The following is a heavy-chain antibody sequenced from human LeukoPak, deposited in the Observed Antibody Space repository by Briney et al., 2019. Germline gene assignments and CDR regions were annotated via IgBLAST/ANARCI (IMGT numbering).Heavy chain of an antibody. CDR2: IYYSGST. V-gene: IGHV4-39*01. D-gene: IGHD3-10*01. J-gene: IGHJ4*02. Sequence: PSETLFLTCTVSGGSISSSSYYWGWIRQPPGKGLEWIGSIYYSGSTYYNPSLKSRVTISVDTSKNQFSLKLSSVTAADTAVYYCATGGYFDHWGQGTLVTVSP. CDR1: GGSISSSSYY. CDR3: ATGGYFDH.